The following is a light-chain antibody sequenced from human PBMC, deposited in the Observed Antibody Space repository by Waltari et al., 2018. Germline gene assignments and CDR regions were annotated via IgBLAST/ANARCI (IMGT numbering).Light chain of an antibody. J-gene: IGKJ2*01. CDR1: QSVSNN. V-gene: IGKV3-15*01. CDR2: DAS. Sequence: EAMMTQSPATLSVSHGDRAPLPCRDSQSVSNNVAWFQQKPGQAPSLLIYDASTRATGVPARFSGSGSGTEFTLTISSLQTEDFAVYYCQQYNNWPLYTFGQGTKLEIK. CDR3: QQYNNWPLYT.